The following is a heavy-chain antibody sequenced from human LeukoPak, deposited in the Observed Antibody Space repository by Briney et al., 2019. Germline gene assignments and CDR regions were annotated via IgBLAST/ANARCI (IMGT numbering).Heavy chain of an antibody. CDR2: ISYDGSNK. D-gene: IGHD4-17*01. J-gene: IGHJ4*02. V-gene: IGHV3-30-3*01. CDR1: GFTFSSYA. Sequence: GGSLRLSCAASGFTFSSYAMHWVRQAPGKGLEWVAVISYDGSNKYYADSVKGRFTISRDNSKNTLYLQMNSLRAEDTAVYYCATGPTVTNPFDYWGQGTLVTVSS. CDR3: ATGPTVTNPFDY.